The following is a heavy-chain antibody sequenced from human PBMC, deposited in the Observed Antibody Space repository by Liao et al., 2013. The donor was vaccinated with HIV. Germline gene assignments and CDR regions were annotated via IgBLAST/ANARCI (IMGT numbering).Heavy chain of an antibody. V-gene: IGHV4-34*01. D-gene: IGHD4-17*01. CDR1: GGSFSSHY. Sequence: QVQLQQWGAGLLKPSETLSLTCAVYGGSFSSHYWSWIRQPPGKGLEWIGHIYYSGSTYYNPSLKSRLTISLDTSNDQFSLRLRSVTSADTAVYYCARGVPPWGDYGALDIWGHGTMVTVSS. CDR2: IYYSGST. J-gene: IGHJ3*02. CDR3: ARGVPPWGDYGALDI.